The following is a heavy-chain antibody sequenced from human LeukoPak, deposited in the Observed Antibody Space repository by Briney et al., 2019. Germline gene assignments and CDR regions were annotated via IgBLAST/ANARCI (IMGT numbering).Heavy chain of an antibody. CDR2: TSESGGST. Sequence: PGGSLRLSCEASGFTFSSYAMGWVRQAPGKGLEWVSVTSESGGSTHYADSVKGRFNISRDNSKNTLYLQMNSLRAEDTAVYYCASGRAVAGNLNYWGQGTLVTVSS. CDR1: GFTFSSYA. D-gene: IGHD6-19*01. CDR3: ASGRAVAGNLNY. J-gene: IGHJ4*02. V-gene: IGHV3-23*01.